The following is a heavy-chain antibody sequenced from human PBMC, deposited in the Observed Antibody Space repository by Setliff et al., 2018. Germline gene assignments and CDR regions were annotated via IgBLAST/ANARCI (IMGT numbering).Heavy chain of an antibody. J-gene: IGHJ4*02. CDR3: ARGRHYGSGSYYKGNY. V-gene: IGHV1-69*10. D-gene: IGHD3-10*01. CDR1: GGTFNTYG. CDR2: IIPIIGEP. Sequence: ASVKVSCKASGGTFNTYGLSWVRQAPGQGLEWMGGIIPIIGEPNYAQKFQGRVTMTRNTSISTAYMELSSLRSEDTAVYYCARGRHYGSGSYYKGNYWGQGTLVTVSS.